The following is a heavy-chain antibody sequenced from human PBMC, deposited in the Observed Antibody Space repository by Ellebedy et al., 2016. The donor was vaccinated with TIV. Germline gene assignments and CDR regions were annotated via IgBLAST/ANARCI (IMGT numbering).Heavy chain of an antibody. J-gene: IGHJ5*02. CDR2: IDYSWST. Sequence: MPGGSLRLSCTVSGGSISSSNYYWDWIRQPPGKGLEWIGSIDYSWSTYYNPSLKSRVTISVDTSKNQFSLKLSSVTAADTAVYYCARQRFIVVVSAAPGGWFDPWGQGTLVTVSS. D-gene: IGHD2-2*01. CDR3: ARQRFIVVVSAAPGGWFDP. V-gene: IGHV4-39*01. CDR1: GGSISSSNYY.